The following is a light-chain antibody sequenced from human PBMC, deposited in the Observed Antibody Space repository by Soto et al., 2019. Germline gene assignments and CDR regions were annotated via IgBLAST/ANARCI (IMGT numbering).Light chain of an antibody. J-gene: IGKJ3*01. CDR2: GAS. CDR1: QIVSSTY. CDR3: QQYGGSPFS. Sequence: EIVLTQSPGTLSLSPGETATLSCRANQIVSSTYLAWYQQKPGQPPRLLIYGASSRATGIPDRFTGSGSGTDFTLTIKRLEPEDFAVYYCQQYGGSPFSFGPGTKVD. V-gene: IGKV3-20*01.